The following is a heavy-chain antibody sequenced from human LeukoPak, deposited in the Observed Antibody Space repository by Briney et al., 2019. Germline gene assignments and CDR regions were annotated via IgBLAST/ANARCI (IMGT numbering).Heavy chain of an antibody. D-gene: IGHD1-26*01. J-gene: IGHJ5*02. V-gene: IGHV3-7*01. CDR3: ASAPLGSTRP. Sequence: PGGSLRLSCAASDFSFSNYWMTWLRQAPGKGLEWVANIRGDGSLKYYLDSVKGRFTISRDNAKNSLYLQMNSLRAEDTAVYYCASAPLGSTRPWGQGTLVTVSS. CDR2: IRGDGSLK. CDR1: DFSFSNYW.